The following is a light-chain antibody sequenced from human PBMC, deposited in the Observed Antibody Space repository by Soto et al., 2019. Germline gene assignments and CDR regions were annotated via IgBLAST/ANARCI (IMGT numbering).Light chain of an antibody. Sequence: EIVLTQSPGTLSLSPGERATLSCRASQSVSSSYLAWYQQKPGQAPRLLIYGASSRATGIPDRFSGSGSGTDLPLTISRLETEEFAVYSCQQYGSSPLTFGGGTKVESK. J-gene: IGKJ4*01. CDR2: GAS. V-gene: IGKV3-20*01. CDR1: QSVSSSY. CDR3: QQYGSSPLT.